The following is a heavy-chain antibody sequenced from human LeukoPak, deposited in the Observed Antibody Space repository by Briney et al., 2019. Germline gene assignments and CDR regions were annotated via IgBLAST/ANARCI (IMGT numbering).Heavy chain of an antibody. Sequence: SQTLSLTCPVSGGFINSYWWSWIRQPAGKGLEFIDRIYTTGMTNYNPSLKSRVSMSVDTSKNQFSLELRSVTAADTAVYFCARAGYTISSYRFDYWGQGALVTVSS. J-gene: IGHJ4*02. D-gene: IGHD3-16*02. CDR2: IYTTGMT. CDR3: ARAGYTISSYRFDY. V-gene: IGHV4-4*07. CDR1: GGFINSYW.